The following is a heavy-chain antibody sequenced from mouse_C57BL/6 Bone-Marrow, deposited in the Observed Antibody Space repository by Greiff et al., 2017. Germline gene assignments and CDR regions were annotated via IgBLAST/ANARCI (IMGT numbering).Heavy chain of an antibody. V-gene: IGHV1-59*01. CDR3: ARSIDY. CDR1: GYTFTSYW. J-gene: IGHJ2*01. CDR2: IDPSASYT. Sequence: QVQLQQPGAELVRPGTSVKLSCKASGYTFTSYWMHWVKQRPGQGLEWIGVIDPSASYTNYNQKFKGKATLTVDTSSSTAYMQLSSLTSEDSAVYYCARSIDYWGKGTTLTVSS.